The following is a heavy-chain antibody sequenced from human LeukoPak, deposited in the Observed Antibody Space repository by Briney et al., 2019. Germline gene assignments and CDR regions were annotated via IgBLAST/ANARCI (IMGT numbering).Heavy chain of an antibody. CDR1: GGSFSGYY. D-gene: IGHD3-22*01. CDR2: INHSGST. CDR3: ARVDYYDSSGYYYGAHLAHWFDP. Sequence: SETLSLTCAVYGGSFSGYYWSWIRQPPGKGLEWIGEINHSGSTNYNPSLKSRVTISVDTSKNQFSLKLSSVTAADTAVYYCARVDYYDSSGYYYGAHLAHWFDPWGQGTLVTVSS. V-gene: IGHV4-34*01. J-gene: IGHJ5*02.